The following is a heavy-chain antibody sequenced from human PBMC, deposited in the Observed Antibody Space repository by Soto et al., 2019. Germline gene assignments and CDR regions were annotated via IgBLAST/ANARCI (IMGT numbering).Heavy chain of an antibody. J-gene: IGHJ4*02. Sequence: EVQLVESGGGLVKPGGSLRLSCAASGFTFSSRSLNWVRQAPGKGLEWVSSISSTSSDTQYADSVKGRFPTSRDNSKTSLYLQMTGLRIEDTALYYCVPDVVVVAAKGYWGQGSLVTVSS. D-gene: IGHD2-15*01. V-gene: IGHV3-21*01. CDR2: ISSTSSDT. CDR1: GFTFSSRS. CDR3: VPDVVVVAAKGY.